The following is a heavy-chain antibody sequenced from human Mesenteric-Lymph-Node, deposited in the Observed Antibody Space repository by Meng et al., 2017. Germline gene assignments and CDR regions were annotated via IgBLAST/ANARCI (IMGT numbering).Heavy chain of an antibody. D-gene: IGHD5-24*01. CDR3: ARMRVEMAAGSAFDI. Sequence: GGSLRPSCAASGFSFSFYNMNWVRQAPGKGLEWVSSISSSGSYMYYGDSVKGRFTISRDNAKDSLYLQMNSLRAEDTAIYYCARMRVEMAAGSAFDIWGQGTMVTVSS. V-gene: IGHV3-21*01. CDR1: GFSFSFYN. CDR2: ISSSGSYM. J-gene: IGHJ3*02.